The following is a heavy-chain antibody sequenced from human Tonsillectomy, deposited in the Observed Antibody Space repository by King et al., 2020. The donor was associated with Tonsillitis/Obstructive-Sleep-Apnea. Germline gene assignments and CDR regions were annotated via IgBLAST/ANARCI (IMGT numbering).Heavy chain of an antibody. Sequence: VQLVESGGDLVKPGGSLRLSCAASGFPFINAWMSWVRQAPGKGLEWVGRIKSKTDGGTTDYAAPVKGRFTISRDDSKNTLYLQMNSLKTEDTAVYYRTTGWGCDSSPTMAFDYWGQGSLVTVSS. CDR3: TTGWGCDSSPTMAFDY. CDR1: GFPFINAW. D-gene: IGHD6-6*01. CDR2: IKSKTDGGTT. V-gene: IGHV3-15*01. J-gene: IGHJ4*02.